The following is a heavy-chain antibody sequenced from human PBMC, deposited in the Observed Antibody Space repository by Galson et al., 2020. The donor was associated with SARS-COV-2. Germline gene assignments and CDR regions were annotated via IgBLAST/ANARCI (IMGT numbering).Heavy chain of an antibody. Sequence: ASVKVSCKASGYTFTSYGISWVRQAPGQGLEWMGWISAYNGNTNYAQKLQGRVTMTTDTSTSTAYMELRSLRSDDTAVYYCARERCSSTSCYAYYGMDVWGQGTTVTVSS. D-gene: IGHD2-2*01. CDR3: ARERCSSTSCYAYYGMDV. CDR2: ISAYNGNT. CDR1: GYTFTSYG. J-gene: IGHJ6*02. V-gene: IGHV1-18*01.